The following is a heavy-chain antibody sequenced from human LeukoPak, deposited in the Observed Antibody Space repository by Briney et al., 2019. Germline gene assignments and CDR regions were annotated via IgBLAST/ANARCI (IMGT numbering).Heavy chain of an antibody. V-gene: IGHV1-24*01. D-gene: IGHD6-19*01. Sequence: VASVKVSCTVSGYTLTEFSMHWVRQAPGKGLEWIGGFDPEDGEAIYAQKFQGRVTMTEDTSTDTSYMGLSSLRSEDTAMYYCATDLTAVAATYWGQGTLVTVSS. CDR2: FDPEDGEA. J-gene: IGHJ4*02. CDR3: ATDLTAVAATY. CDR1: GYTLTEFS.